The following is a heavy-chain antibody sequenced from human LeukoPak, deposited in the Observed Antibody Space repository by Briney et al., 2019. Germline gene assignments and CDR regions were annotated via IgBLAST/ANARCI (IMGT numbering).Heavy chain of an antibody. V-gene: IGHV3-23*01. J-gene: IGHJ4*02. D-gene: IGHD3-9*01. CDR3: ARDPYDILTGPYFDY. Sequence: PGGSLRLSCATSGFTFSSYAMSWVRQAPGKGLEWVSGIGASGGSTYYADSVKGRFTISRDNAKNTLYLQMNSLRAEDTAVYYCARDPYDILTGPYFDYWGQGTLVTVSS. CDR2: IGASGGST. CDR1: GFTFSSYA.